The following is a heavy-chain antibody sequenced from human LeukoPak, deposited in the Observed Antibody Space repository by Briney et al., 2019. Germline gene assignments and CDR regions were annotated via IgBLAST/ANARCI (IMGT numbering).Heavy chain of an antibody. CDR2: ISSSGSTI. Sequence: GGSLRLSCAASGFTFSSYEMNWVRQAPGKGLEWVSYISSSGSTIYYADSVKGRFTISRDNAKNSLYLQMNSLRADDTAVYYCTREGLDWNDLDYWGQGTLVTVSS. CDR1: GFTFSSYE. V-gene: IGHV3-48*03. D-gene: IGHD1-1*01. J-gene: IGHJ4*02. CDR3: TREGLDWNDLDY.